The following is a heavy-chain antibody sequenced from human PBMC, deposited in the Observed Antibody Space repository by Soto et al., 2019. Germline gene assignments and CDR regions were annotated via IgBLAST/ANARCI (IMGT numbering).Heavy chain of an antibody. CDR2: INPNSGGT. D-gene: IGHD6-13*01. Sequence: ASVKVSCKASGYTFTGYYMHWVRQAPGQGLEWMGWINPNSGGTNYAQKFQGWVTMTRDTSISTAYMELSRLRSDDTAVYYCARVGYSGSWYVAFDIWGQGTMVTVS. V-gene: IGHV1-2*04. CDR1: GYTFTGYY. J-gene: IGHJ3*02. CDR3: ARVGYSGSWYVAFDI.